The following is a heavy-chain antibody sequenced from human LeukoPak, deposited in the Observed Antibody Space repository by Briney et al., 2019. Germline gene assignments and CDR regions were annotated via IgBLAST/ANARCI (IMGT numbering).Heavy chain of an antibody. V-gene: IGHV4-59*08. CDR1: GGSISSSY. Sequence: PSETLSLTCTVSGGSISSSYWSWIRQPPGKGLEWIGYIYYSGSTNYNPSLKSRVTMSVDTSKNQFSLKLSSVTAADTAVYYCARHSNSGYADWFDPWGQGTQVTVSS. J-gene: IGHJ5*02. CDR3: ARHSNSGYADWFDP. D-gene: IGHD5-12*01. CDR2: IYYSGST.